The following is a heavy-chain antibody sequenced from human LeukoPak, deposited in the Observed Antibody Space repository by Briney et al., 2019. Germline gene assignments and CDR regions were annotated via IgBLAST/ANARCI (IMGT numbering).Heavy chain of an antibody. CDR1: GGTFSRYA. CDR3: ARDAAIHDSGAYYYLW. J-gene: IGHJ4*02. Sequence: SVKVSCKASGGTFSRYAISWVRQAPGQGLEWMGGITPMFGTANYAQKFQGRVTSADESTRTAYMELMSLKFEDTAVYYCARDAAIHDSGAYYYLWWGQGTLVTVSS. D-gene: IGHD3-22*01. V-gene: IGHV1-69*01. CDR2: ITPMFGTA.